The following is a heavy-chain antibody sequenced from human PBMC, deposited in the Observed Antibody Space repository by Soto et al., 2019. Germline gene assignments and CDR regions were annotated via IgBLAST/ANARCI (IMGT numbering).Heavy chain of an antibody. Sequence: SETLSLTCTVSGGSVSSSSYSWGWIRQPPGKGLEWIGFIFYCGSSYYSTSLKSRFTISVDMSKIQFSLYLFFVIAADTAVCYCATMGTPATGLYFFDYWGQGSLVTVSS. CDR1: GGSVSSSSYS. D-gene: IGHD2-15*01. V-gene: IGHV4-30-4*08. J-gene: IGHJ4*02. CDR3: ATMGTPATGLYFFDY. CDR2: IFYCGSS.